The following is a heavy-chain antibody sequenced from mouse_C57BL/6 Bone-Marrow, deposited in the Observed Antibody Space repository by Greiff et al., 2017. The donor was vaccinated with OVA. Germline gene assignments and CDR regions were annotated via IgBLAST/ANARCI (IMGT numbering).Heavy chain of an antibody. CDR2: INPNNGGT. Sequence: VQLKQSGPELVKPGASVKMSCKASGYTFTDYNMHWVKQSHGKSLEWIGYINPNNGGTSYNQKFKGKATLTVNKSSSTAYMELRSLTSEDSAVYYCARYASQSAWFAYWGQGTLVTVSA. J-gene: IGHJ3*01. CDR1: GYTFTDYN. CDR3: ARYASQSAWFAY. V-gene: IGHV1-22*01.